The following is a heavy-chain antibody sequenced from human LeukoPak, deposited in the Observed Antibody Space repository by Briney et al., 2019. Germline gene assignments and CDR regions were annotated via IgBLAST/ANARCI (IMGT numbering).Heavy chain of an antibody. CDR3: VKAQLGGTLDY. D-gene: IGHD1-1*01. J-gene: IGHJ4*02. V-gene: IGHV3-64D*09. CDR2: VNGNGDDT. CDR1: GFTFSTYA. Sequence: PWGSLRLSCSASGFTFSTYAMHWVRQAPGKGLEYASAVNGNGDDTYYADSVKGRFTISRDNSKNTLYLQMRSLRAEDTAVYYCVKAQLGGTLDYWGQGTLVTVSS.